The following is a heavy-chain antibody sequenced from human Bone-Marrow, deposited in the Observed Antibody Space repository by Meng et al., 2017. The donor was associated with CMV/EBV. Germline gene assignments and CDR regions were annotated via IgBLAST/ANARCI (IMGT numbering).Heavy chain of an antibody. V-gene: IGHV3-30*04. Sequence: GGSLRLSCAASGFTFSSYAMHWVRQAPGKGLEWVAVISYDGSNKYYADSVKGRFTISRDNSKNTLYLQMNSLRAEDTAVYYCARVRGNYVWYFDYWGQGTLVNVAS. CDR3: ARVRGNYVWYFDY. D-gene: IGHD3-16*01. CDR2: ISYDGSNK. CDR1: GFTFSSYA. J-gene: IGHJ4*02.